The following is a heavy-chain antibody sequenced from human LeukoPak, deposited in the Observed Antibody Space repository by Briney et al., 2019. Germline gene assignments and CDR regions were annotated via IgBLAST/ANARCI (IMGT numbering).Heavy chain of an antibody. CDR1: GGSISSSSYY. Sequence: PSETLSLTCTVSGGSISSSSYYWGWIRQPPGKGLEWIGSIYYSGSTYYNPSLKSRVTISVDTSKNQFSLKLSSVTAADTAVYYCVPIALYGDMGDVWGKGTTVTVSS. D-gene: IGHD4-17*01. J-gene: IGHJ6*04. CDR2: IYYSGST. CDR3: VPIALYGDMGDV. V-gene: IGHV4-39*07.